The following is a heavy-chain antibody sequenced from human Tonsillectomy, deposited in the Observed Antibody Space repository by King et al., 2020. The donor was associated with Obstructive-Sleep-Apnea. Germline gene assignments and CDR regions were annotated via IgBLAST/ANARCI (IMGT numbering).Heavy chain of an antibody. D-gene: IGHD3-10*01. CDR2: ISYDGSNK. CDR3: AKNYYGSGSHAAVIDY. Sequence: VQLVESGGGVVQPGRSLRRSCAASGFTFSSYAMHWVRQAPGKGLEWVAVISYDGSNKYYADSVKGRFTISRDNSKNTLYLQMNSLRAEDTAVYYCAKNYYGSGSHAAVIDYWGQGTLVTVSS. V-gene: IGHV3-30*04. CDR1: GFTFSSYA. J-gene: IGHJ4*02.